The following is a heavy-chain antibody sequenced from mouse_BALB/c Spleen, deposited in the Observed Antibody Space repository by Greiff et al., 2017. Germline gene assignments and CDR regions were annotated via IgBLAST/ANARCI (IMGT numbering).Heavy chain of an antibody. Sequence: EVKLMESGGGLVQPGGSMKLSCVASGFTFSNYWMNWVRQSPEKGLEWVAEIRLKSNNYATHYAESVKGRFTISRDDSKSSVYLQMNNLRAEDTGIYYCTRGTGGHYWGQGTTLTVSS. J-gene: IGHJ2*01. CDR2: IRLKSNNYAT. CDR3: TRGTGGHY. D-gene: IGHD3-3*01. V-gene: IGHV6-6*02. CDR1: GFTFSNYW.